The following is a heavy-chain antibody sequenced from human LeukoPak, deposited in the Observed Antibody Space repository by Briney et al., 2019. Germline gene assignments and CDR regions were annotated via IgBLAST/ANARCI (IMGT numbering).Heavy chain of an antibody. V-gene: IGHV3-73*01. Sequence: PGGSLKLSCAASGFTFSGSAMHWVRQASGKGLEWVGRIRSKANSYATAYAASVKGRFTISRDDSKNTAYLQMNSLKTEDTAVYYCTGPMRGNNSSSSNDYWGQGTLVTVSS. CDR1: GFTFSGSA. CDR3: TGPMRGNNSSSSNDY. CDR2: IRSKANSYAT. D-gene: IGHD6-6*01. J-gene: IGHJ4*02.